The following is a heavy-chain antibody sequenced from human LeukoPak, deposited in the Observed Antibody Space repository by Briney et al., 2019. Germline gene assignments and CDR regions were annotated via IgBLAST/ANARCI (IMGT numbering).Heavy chain of an antibody. D-gene: IGHD6-13*01. CDR3: ARDLEPGSSWYRGEYYFDY. CDR2: IWYDGSNK. V-gene: IGHV3-33*01. J-gene: IGHJ4*02. CDR1: GFTFSSYG. Sequence: GGSLRLSCATSGFTFSSYGMHWVRQAPGKGLEWVAVIWYDGSNKYYADSVKGRFTISRDNSKNTLYLQMNSLRAEDTAVYYCARDLEPGSSWYRGEYYFDYWGQGTLVTVSS.